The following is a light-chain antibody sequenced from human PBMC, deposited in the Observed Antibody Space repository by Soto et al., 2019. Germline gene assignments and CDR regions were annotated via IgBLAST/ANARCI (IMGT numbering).Light chain of an antibody. CDR1: LSISTF. J-gene: IGKJ1*01. CDR3: QQSYTTPRT. V-gene: IGKV1-39*01. CDR2: AAS. Sequence: DIQMTQSPSSLSASVGDRVSVTCRASLSISTFLNWYQQRPGEAPKLLIYAASSLQSGVPSRFSGSGSGADFTLTIGSLQPEDFATYYCQQSYTTPRTFGQGTKVEVK.